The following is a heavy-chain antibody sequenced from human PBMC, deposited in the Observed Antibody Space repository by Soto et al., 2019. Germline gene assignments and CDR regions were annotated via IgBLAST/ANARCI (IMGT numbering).Heavy chain of an antibody. CDR1: GFSFSDYY. Sequence: QVQLVESGGGLVKPGGSLRVSCAASGFSFSDYYMTWIRQAPGKGLEWVSYISGSGDNIHYADSVKGRFTISRDNAKNSLYLQMDSLRVEDTAVYYCARGACITCYYDHWFDTWGQGTLVTVSS. V-gene: IGHV3-11*01. J-gene: IGHJ5*02. CDR2: ISGSGDNI. CDR3: ARGACITCYYDHWFDT. D-gene: IGHD2-15*01.